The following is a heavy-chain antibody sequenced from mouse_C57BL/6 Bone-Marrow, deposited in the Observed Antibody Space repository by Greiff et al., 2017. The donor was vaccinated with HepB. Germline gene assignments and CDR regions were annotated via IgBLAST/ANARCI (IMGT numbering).Heavy chain of an antibody. D-gene: IGHD2-2*01. Sequence: VQLQQSGPELVKPGASVKIPCKASGYTFTDYNMDWVKQSHGKSLEWIGDINPNNGGTIYNQKFKGKATLTVDKSSSTAYMELRSLTSEDTAVYYCARREVTTFAYWGQGTLVTVSA. CDR2: INPNNGGT. V-gene: IGHV1-18*01. CDR1: GYTFTDYN. J-gene: IGHJ3*01. CDR3: ARREVTTFAY.